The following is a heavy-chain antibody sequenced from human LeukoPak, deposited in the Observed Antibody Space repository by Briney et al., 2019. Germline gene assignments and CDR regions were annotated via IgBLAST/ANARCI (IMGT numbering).Heavy chain of an antibody. CDR2: ISSNGGST. Sequence: GGSLRLSCAASGFTFSSYAMHWVRQAPGKGLEYVSAISSNGGSTYYANSVKGRFTISRDNSKNTLYLQMGSLRAEDMAVYYCARDSSGWYSGWFDPWGQGTLVTVSS. J-gene: IGHJ5*02. CDR1: GFTFSSYA. CDR3: ARDSSGWYSGWFDP. V-gene: IGHV3-64*01. D-gene: IGHD6-19*01.